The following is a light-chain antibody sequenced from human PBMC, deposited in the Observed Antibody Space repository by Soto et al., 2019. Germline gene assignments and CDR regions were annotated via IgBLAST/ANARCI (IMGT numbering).Light chain of an antibody. J-gene: IGLJ2*01. CDR1: SSDVGGYSY. CDR2: DVS. Sequence: QSVLTQPTSVSGSPGQSITISCTGTSSDVGGYSYVSWYQQHPGKAPKLMLYDVSNRPSGVSNRFAGSKSGNTASLTISGLQAEDEDDYYCTSYTSINTVLFGGGTKLTVL. CDR3: TSYTSINTVL. V-gene: IGLV2-14*01.